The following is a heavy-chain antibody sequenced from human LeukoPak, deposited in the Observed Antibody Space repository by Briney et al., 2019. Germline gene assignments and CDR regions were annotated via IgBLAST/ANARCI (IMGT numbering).Heavy chain of an antibody. J-gene: IGHJ4*02. Sequence: GESLKISCKGSGYSFSTYWIGWVRQMPGKGLEWMGIIYPGDSDTRYSPSFEGQATISADKSISTAYLQWSSLKASDTAMYYCARTPTSLSNPYYFDHWGQGTLVTVSS. CDR3: ARTPTSLSNPYYFDH. V-gene: IGHV5-51*01. CDR1: GYSFSTYW. CDR2: IYPGDSDT.